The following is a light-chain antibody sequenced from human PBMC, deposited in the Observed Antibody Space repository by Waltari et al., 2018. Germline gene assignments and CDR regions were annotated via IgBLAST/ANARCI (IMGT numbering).Light chain of an antibody. V-gene: IGLV1-44*01. CDR2: RKD. CDR3: GTWDDSLNGRWV. CDR1: ASNIGTNV. Sequence: QSVLTQPPSASGTPGQRVIISCSGTASNIGTNVVTWYQQLPGKAPKLFIYRKDLRPSGVPDRFSGSKSGTSASLVISGLQSEDEADYYCGTWDDSLNGRWVFGGGTRVTV. J-gene: IGLJ3*02.